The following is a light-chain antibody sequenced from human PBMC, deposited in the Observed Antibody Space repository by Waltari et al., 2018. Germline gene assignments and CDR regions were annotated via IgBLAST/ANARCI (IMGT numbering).Light chain of an antibody. CDR2: DAF. J-gene: IGKJ1*01. Sequence: ETVLTQSPATLSLSPGDRATFSCRASQNIGSYLAWYQQTPGQALRFLIFDAFNRPTGIPARFSGSRSGTDFNLTISSLESEDFAIYYCQQRRNWPWTFGQGTRVEIK. V-gene: IGKV3-11*01. CDR3: QQRRNWPWT. CDR1: QNIGSY.